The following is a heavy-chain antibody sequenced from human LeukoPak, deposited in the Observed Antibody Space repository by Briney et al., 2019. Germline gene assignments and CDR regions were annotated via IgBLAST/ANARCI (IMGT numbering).Heavy chain of an antibody. CDR3: ARAPMPNYYYYMDV. CDR1: GGSISSYY. V-gene: IGHV4-4*07. Sequence: SETLSLTCTVSGGSISSYYWSWIRQPAGKGLEWIGRIYTSGSTNYNPSLKSRVTISVDTSKNQFSLKLSSVTAADTAVYYCARAPMPNYYYYMDVWGKGTTVTVSS. J-gene: IGHJ6*03. CDR2: IYTSGST. D-gene: IGHD2-2*01.